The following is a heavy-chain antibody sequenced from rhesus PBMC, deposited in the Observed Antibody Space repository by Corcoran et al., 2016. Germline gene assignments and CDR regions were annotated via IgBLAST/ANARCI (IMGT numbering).Heavy chain of an antibody. D-gene: IGHD1-7*02. J-gene: IGHJ4*01. CDR3: TRPNWNDDLDY. V-gene: IGHV3-10*01. CDR2: INPKGGTT. Sequence: EVQLVESGGGLVQPGGSLRLSCAASGFTFSDDYMEWVRQAPGKGLEWVGQINPKGGTTFLMDSVKGRFTISRDNAKNTLYLQINSLKIEDTAVYYCTRPNWNDDLDYWGQGVLVTVSS. CDR1: GFTFSDDY.